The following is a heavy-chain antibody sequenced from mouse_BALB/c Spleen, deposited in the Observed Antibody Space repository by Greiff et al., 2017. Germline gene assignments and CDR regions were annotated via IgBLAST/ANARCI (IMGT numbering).Heavy chain of an antibody. CDR3: ARQDYGGYFDY. J-gene: IGHJ2*01. Sequence: EVQLQQSGAELVRSGASVKLSCTASGFNIKDYYMHWVKQRPEQGLEWIGRIDPANGNTKYDPKFQGKATITADTSSNTAYLQLSSLTSEDTAVYYCARQDYGGYFDYWGQGTTLTVSS. D-gene: IGHD1-1*01. V-gene: IGHV14-3*02. CDR2: IDPANGNT. CDR1: GFNIKDYY.